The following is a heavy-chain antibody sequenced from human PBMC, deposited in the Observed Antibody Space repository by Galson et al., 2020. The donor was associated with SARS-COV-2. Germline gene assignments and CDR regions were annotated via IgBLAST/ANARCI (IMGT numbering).Heavy chain of an antibody. V-gene: IGHV1-46*03. CDR2: INPSGGSA. J-gene: IGHJ4*02. Sequence: ASVKVSCKASGYTLSSYYMHWVRQAPGQWLEWMGIINPSGGSASYSHKFQGRITMTRDTSTSTVYMELNSLTSDDTAVYYCARGRVSGGYWGQGTLVIVSS. D-gene: IGHD1-26*01. CDR3: ARGRVSGGY. CDR1: GYTLSSYY.